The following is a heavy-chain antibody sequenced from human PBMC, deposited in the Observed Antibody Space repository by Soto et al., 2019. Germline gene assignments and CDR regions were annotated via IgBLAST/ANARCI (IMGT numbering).Heavy chain of an antibody. CDR1: GGTFSSYA. J-gene: IGHJ5*02. D-gene: IGHD1-26*01. CDR3: ARGVGATTGALNRSWFDP. CDR2: IIPIVGTA. V-gene: IGHV1-69*01. Sequence: QVQLVQSGAEVKKPGSSVKVSCKASGGTFSSYAISWVRQAPRQGLEWMGGIIPIVGTANYAQKFQGRGTITADESTRTAYRERSSLRSEDTAVYDWARGVGATTGALNRSWFDPWGQGTLVTVSS.